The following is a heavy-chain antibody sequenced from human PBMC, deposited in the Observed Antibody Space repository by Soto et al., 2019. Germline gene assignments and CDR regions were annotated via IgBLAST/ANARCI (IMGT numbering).Heavy chain of an antibody. V-gene: IGHV3-30*18. D-gene: IGHD3-22*01. Sequence: GGSLRLSCAASGFTFSSYGMHWVRQAPGKGLEWVAVISYDGSNKYYADSVKGRFTISRDNSKNTLYLQMNSLRAEDTAVYYCAKTRMGDSSGYYYLGEEYLDYWGQGTLVTVSS. CDR3: AKTRMGDSSGYYYLGEEYLDY. CDR2: ISYDGSNK. J-gene: IGHJ4*02. CDR1: GFTFSSYG.